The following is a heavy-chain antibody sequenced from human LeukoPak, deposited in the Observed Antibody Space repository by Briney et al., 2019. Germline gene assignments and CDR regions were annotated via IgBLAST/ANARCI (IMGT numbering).Heavy chain of an antibody. Sequence: AGGSLRLSCAASGFTFSSYGMHWVRQAPGKGLEWVAVIWYDGSNKYYADSVKGRFTISRDNSKNTLYLQMNSLRAEDTAVYYCAVGGSDYYYGMDVWGQGTTVTVSS. CDR1: GFTFSSYG. V-gene: IGHV3-33*01. CDR2: IWYDGSNK. CDR3: AVGGSDYYYGMDV. J-gene: IGHJ6*02. D-gene: IGHD3-16*01.